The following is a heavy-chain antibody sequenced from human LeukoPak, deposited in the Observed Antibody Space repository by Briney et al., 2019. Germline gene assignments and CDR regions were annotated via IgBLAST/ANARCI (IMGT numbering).Heavy chain of an antibody. CDR3: ASSPAAAGGSYFDY. D-gene: IGHD6-13*01. J-gene: IGHJ4*02. CDR1: GFTFSSYS. V-gene: IGHV3-21*01. Sequence: EGSLRLSCAASGFTFSSYSMNWVRQAPGKGLEWVSSISSSSSYIYYADSVKGRFTISRDNAKNSLYLQMNSLRAEDTAVYYCASSPAAAGGSYFDYWGQGTLVTVSS. CDR2: ISSSSSYI.